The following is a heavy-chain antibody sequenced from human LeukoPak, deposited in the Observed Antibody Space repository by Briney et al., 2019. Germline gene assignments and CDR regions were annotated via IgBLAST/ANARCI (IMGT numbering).Heavy chain of an antibody. CDR1: GFTFSSYA. J-gene: IGHJ4*02. V-gene: IGHV3-23*01. CDR2: ISGSGGTT. CDR3: AKPVAGTGYFDY. Sequence: GGSLRLSCAVSGFTFSSYAMSCVRQAPGKGLGWVSTISGSGGTTYYADSVKGRFTISRDNSKNTLYLQMNSLRAEDTAVYYCAKPVAGTGYFDYRGQGTLVTVSS. D-gene: IGHD6-19*01.